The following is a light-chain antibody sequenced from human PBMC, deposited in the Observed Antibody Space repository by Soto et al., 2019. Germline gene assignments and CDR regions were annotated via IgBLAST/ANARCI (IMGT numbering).Light chain of an antibody. CDR3: QQYDNPL. J-gene: IGKJ4*01. CDR2: DAS. V-gene: IGKV1-33*01. Sequence: DIQMTQSPSSLSASVGDRVTITCQASQDISNYLNWYQQKPGKAPKLLIYDASNLETGVPSRFSGSGSGTDFTFTISSLQPEDNATYYCQQYDNPLFGGGTKVEIK. CDR1: QDISNY.